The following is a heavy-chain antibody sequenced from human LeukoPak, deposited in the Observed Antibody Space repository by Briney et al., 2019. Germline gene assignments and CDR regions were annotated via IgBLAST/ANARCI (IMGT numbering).Heavy chain of an antibody. J-gene: IGHJ4*02. CDR2: IYPGEYDT. V-gene: IGHV5-51*01. CDR3: ARLSRDSSGWYSRY. Sequence: GEALQISCKGSGCSFTSYWIGWVRQMPGKGLEWIGIIYPGEYDTRYSPSFQGQVTISADKSISTAYLQWSSLKASDTAMYYCARLSRDSSGWYSRYWGQGTLVTVSS. D-gene: IGHD6-19*01. CDR1: GCSFTSYW.